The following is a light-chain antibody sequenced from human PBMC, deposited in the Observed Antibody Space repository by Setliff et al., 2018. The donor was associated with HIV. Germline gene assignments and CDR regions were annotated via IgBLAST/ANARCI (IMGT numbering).Light chain of an antibody. J-gene: IGLJ1*01. CDR3: SSYTSADTYV. V-gene: IGLV2-14*01. CDR2: EVS. Sequence: QSVLTQPASVSGSPGQSITMSCTGTSSDVGGYNYVSWYQQHPGKAPKLIIYEVSNRPSGVSNRFSGSKSGNTASLTISGLQADDEADYYCSSYTSADTYVFGSGTKVTVL. CDR1: SSDVGGYNY.